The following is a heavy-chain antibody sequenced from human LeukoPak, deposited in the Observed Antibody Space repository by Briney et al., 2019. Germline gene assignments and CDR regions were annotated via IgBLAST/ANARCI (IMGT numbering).Heavy chain of an antibody. J-gene: IGHJ4*02. D-gene: IGHD1-26*01. CDR3: ARDLFGGTYLGVFDY. CDR2: IHAGGTT. CDR1: GFTFSSYA. Sequence: QPGGSLRLSCAASGFTFSSYAMSWVRQAPGKGLEWVSIIHAGGTTYCADSVKGRFTISRDNSKNTLYLQMNNLRTEDTAVYYCARDLFGGTYLGVFDYWGQGTLVTVSS. V-gene: IGHV3-66*02.